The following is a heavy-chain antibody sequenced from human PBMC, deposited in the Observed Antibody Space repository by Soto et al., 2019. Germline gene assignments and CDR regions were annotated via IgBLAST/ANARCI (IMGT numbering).Heavy chain of an antibody. CDR2: ISDDGSNK. V-gene: IGHV3-30-3*01. J-gene: IGHJ4*02. CDR1: VFTFSSYA. D-gene: IGHD6-25*01. CDR3: ARDSSVSDWYYVEY. Sequence: VGSLRLSCASSVFTFSSYAMHCVRHSPGKGLEWVAIISDDGSNKYNADSVKGRFTISRDNSRNTLFLQMNSLRAEDTAVYYCARDSSVSDWYYVEYLGQGTLVTVSS.